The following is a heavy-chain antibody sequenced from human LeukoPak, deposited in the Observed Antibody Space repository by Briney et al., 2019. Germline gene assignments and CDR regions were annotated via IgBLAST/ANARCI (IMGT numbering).Heavy chain of an antibody. D-gene: IGHD3-9*01. CDR2: ISYDGSYK. CDR3: AKSYDILTGPIQNYGMDV. Sequence: PGGSLRLSFAAFGLPFSSYAMQRVRQAPGKGLEWVAVISYDGSYKYYADSVKGRFTISRDNSKNTLYLQMNSLRAEDTAVYYCAKSYDILTGPIQNYGMDVWGQGTTVTVSS. V-gene: IGHV3-30*04. J-gene: IGHJ6*02. CDR1: GLPFSSYA.